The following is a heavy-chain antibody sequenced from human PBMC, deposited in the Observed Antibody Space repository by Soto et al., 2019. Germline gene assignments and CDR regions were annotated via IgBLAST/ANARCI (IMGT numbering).Heavy chain of an antibody. CDR1: GFTFSDYY. J-gene: IGHJ6*02. D-gene: IGHD3-3*01. CDR2: NYSGGST. CDR3: ARDLRFLEGTHYYSGMDV. V-gene: IGHV3-53*01. Sequence: PGASLRLSCAASGFTFSDYYTSWIRQAPGKGLECVSSNYSGGSTYYADSVKGRFTISRDNSKNTLYLQMNSLRAEDTAVYYCARDLRFLEGTHYYSGMDVWGQGATVTVSS.